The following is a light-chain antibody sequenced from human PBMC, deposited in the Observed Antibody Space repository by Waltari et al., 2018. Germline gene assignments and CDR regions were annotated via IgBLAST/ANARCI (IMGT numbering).Light chain of an antibody. CDR1: SSTTRDNV. CDR3: ATWDDRMNGHWV. CDR2: RND. J-gene: IGLJ3*02. Sequence: QSVFPQSPSASGTPGPRVTVPCSGSSSTTRDNVVNCYQQLPGQAPKRLSYRNDQRPSGVTDRFSASKSGTSASLAISGLQSEDEADYDCATWDDRMNGHWVFGGGTKVTVL. V-gene: IGLV1-44*01.